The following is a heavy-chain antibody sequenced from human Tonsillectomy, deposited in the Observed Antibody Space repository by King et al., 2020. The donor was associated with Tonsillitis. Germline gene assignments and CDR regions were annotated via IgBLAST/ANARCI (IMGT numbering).Heavy chain of an antibody. CDR3: AREYYKFSFDP. CDR1: GGSISSGIYY. D-gene: IGHD3/OR15-3a*01. Sequence: VQLQESGPGLVKPSQTLSLTCTVSGGSISSGIYYWSWIRQPAGKGLEWIGRIYTSGSTNINSSLKSRVTMSVDTSKNQISLRLTSVTAADTAVYYCAREYYKFSFDPWGQGTLVAVSS. CDR2: IYTSGST. V-gene: IGHV4-61*02. J-gene: IGHJ5*02.